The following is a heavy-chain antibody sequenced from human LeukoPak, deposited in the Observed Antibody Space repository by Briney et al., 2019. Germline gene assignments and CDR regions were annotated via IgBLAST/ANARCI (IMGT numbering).Heavy chain of an antibody. CDR1: GGTLSSYA. CDR3: ASGRSVGATTVY. Sequence: ASVKVSCKVSGGTLSSYAISWVRQAPGQGLEWMGRIIPILGIANYAQKFQGRVTITADKSTSTAYMELSSLRSEDTAVYYCASGRSVGATTVYWGQGTLVTVSS. J-gene: IGHJ4*02. V-gene: IGHV1-69*04. D-gene: IGHD1-26*01. CDR2: IIPILGIA.